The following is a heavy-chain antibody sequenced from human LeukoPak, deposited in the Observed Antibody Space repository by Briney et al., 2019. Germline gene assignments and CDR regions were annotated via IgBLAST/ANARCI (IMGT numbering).Heavy chain of an antibody. D-gene: IGHD2-15*01. CDR1: GFTFSTYW. V-gene: IGHV3-7*01. J-gene: IGHJ4*02. CDR2: IKQDGSVK. Sequence: HTGGSLRLSCAASGFTFSTYWMSWVRQTPEKGLEFVANIKQDGSVKNYMDSLKGRSTISTDNARESPYLEINSLRADDTAVYYWARDPECSAFDLWGQGALVTVSS. CDR3: ARDPECSAFDL.